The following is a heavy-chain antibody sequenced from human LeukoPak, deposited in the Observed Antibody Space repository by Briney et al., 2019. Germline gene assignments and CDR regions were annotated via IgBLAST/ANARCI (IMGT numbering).Heavy chain of an antibody. CDR2: INPNSDGT. CDR1: GYTFTGYY. V-gene: IGHV1-2*02. J-gene: IGHJ6*02. D-gene: IGHD2-2*01. CDR3: ARGNIVVVPAAKGRVGMDV. Sequence: ASVKVSCKASGYTFTGYYIHLVRQAPGQGLEWMGWINPNSDGTNYAQKFQGRVTMTRDTSISTAYMELSRLRSDDTAVYYCARGNIVVVPAAKGRVGMDVWGQGTTVTVSS.